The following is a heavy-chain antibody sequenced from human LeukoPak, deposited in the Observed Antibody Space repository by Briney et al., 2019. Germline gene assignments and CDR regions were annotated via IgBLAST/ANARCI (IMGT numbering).Heavy chain of an antibody. D-gene: IGHD5-24*01. Sequence: SETLSLTCAVYGGSFSGFHWTWIRQPPGKGLEWIGEINHSGSTNYNPSLRSRVTISVDTSKNQFSLKLFSVTAADTAVYYCARGRDDYNCAYWGQGTLVTVSS. CDR3: ARGRDDYNCAY. J-gene: IGHJ4*02. V-gene: IGHV4-34*01. CDR2: INHSGST. CDR1: GGSFSGFH.